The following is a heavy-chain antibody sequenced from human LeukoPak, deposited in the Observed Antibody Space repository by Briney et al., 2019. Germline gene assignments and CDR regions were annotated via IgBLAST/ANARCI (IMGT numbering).Heavy chain of an antibody. D-gene: IGHD3-22*01. V-gene: IGHV4-59*01. CDR2: THYSGGT. CDR1: GASMNNYY. Sequence: SETLSLTCSVSGASMNNYYWNWIRQPPGKGLEWIGFTHYSGGTNYNPSLRSRVTTSVDTSKNQVSLRLTSVTAADTAVYYCVRWSEQVISFDIWGQGTMVTVSS. CDR3: VRWSEQVISFDI. J-gene: IGHJ3*02.